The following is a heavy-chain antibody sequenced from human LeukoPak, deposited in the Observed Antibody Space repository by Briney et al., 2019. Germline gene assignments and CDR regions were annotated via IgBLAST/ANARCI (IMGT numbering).Heavy chain of an antibody. V-gene: IGHV1-8*01. CDR2: MNPNSGNT. Sequence: GASVKVSCKASGYTFTSYDINWVRQATGQGREWMGWMNPNSGNTGYAQKFQGRVTMTRNTSISTAYRELSSDRAEDTAVCYCARSYCSRTSCFDAFDIWPKGKMVTVFS. J-gene: IGHJ3*02. CDR1: GYTFTSYD. CDR3: ARSYCSRTSCFDAFDI. D-gene: IGHD2-2*01.